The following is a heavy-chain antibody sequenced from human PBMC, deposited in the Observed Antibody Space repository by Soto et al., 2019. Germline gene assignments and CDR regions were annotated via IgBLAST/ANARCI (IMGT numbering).Heavy chain of an antibody. CDR3: ATSTVSYVDIVSSTTRGYFDH. V-gene: IGHV5-51*01. CDR2: IYPGDSDT. CDR1: GYNFNTYW. J-gene: IGHJ4*02. D-gene: IGHD5-12*01. Sequence: GESLKISCEGSGYNFNTYWIGWVRQMPGKGLEWMALIYPGDSDTRYSPSFEGQVTLSVDRSISTAYLQWSSLKASDTTIYYCATSTVSYVDIVSSTTRGYFDHWGQGTLVTVSS.